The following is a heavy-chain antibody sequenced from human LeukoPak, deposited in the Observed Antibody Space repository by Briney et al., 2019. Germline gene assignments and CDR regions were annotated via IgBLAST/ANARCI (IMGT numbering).Heavy chain of an antibody. Sequence: SETLSLTCTVSGGSISSYYWSWTRQPPGKGLEWIGYIYYSGSTNYNPSLKSRVTISVDTSKNQFSLKLSSVTAADTAVYYCARQGNRWEPLTYFDHWGQGTLVTVSS. V-gene: IGHV4-59*08. CDR3: ARQGNRWEPLTYFDH. D-gene: IGHD1-26*01. J-gene: IGHJ4*02. CDR2: IYYSGST. CDR1: GGSISSYY.